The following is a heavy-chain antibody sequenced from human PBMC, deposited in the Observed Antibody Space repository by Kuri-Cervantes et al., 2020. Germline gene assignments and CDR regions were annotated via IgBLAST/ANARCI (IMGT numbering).Heavy chain of an antibody. D-gene: IGHD2-15*01. J-gene: IGHJ6*03. CDR1: GFTFSNHA. Sequence: GESLKISCAASGFTFSNHAMSWVRQAPGKGLEWVSVIYTGGATYYADSVKGRFTISRHNSKNTLYLQMNSLRAEDTAVYYCASEYCSGGSCPYMDVWGKGTTVTVSS. V-gene: IGHV3-66*01. CDR2: IYTGGAT. CDR3: ASEYCSGGSCPYMDV.